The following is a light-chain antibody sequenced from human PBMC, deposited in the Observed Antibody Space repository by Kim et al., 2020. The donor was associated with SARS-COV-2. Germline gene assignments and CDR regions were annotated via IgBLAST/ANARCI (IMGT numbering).Light chain of an antibody. CDR3: FSHTNTDTGV. CDR2: GVT. Sequence: GQAIPIACTGTSSDVGRYDYVSWYQQHPDKAPKVIIYGVTKRPSGVSDRFSGSKSGNTASLTISGLQAEDEADYYCFSHTNTDTGVFGGGTQLTVL. CDR1: SSDVGRYDY. J-gene: IGLJ3*02. V-gene: IGLV2-14*03.